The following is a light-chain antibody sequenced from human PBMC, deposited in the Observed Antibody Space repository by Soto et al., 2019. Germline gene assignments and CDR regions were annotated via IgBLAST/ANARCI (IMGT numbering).Light chain of an antibody. CDR2: AAS. J-gene: IGKJ1*01. CDR3: QKYDSAPWT. Sequence: DIQMTQSPSFLSASVGDRVTITCRASQGIGNFLAWYQQKPGKPPKLLLYAASSLQSGVPSRFSGSGVGTDFTLTISSLQPEDVASYYCQKYDSAPWTFGQGTKLEIK. V-gene: IGKV1-27*01. CDR1: QGIGNF.